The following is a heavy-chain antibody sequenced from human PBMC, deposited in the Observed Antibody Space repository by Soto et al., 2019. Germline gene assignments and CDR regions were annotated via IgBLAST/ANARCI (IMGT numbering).Heavy chain of an antibody. CDR1: GDSVSSNSAA. D-gene: IGHD6-19*01. V-gene: IGHV6-1*01. J-gene: IGHJ6*02. CDR3: ARDRQWLVDPNYYYYGMDV. Sequence: PSQTLSLTCAISGDSVSSNSAAWNWIRQSPSRGLEWLGRTYYRSKWYNDYAVSVKSRITINPDTSKNQFSLQLNSVTPEDTAVYYCARDRQWLVDPNYYYYGMDVWGQGTTVTVSS. CDR2: TYYRSKWYN.